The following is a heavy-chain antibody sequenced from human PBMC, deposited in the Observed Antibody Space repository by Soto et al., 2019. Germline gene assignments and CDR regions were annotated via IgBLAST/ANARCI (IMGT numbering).Heavy chain of an antibody. CDR3: ARCMGYDESAHFDPTFDR. J-gene: IGHJ4*02. CDR2: IFPTGTT. D-gene: IGHD3-22*01. V-gene: IGHV4-59*12. Sequence: PETLCLTCSVSGDSMNSEYWTWIRQPPGKGLEWIGYIFPTGTTNYNPSLKSRVIISVDRSKNEFSLDLFSATAADTATYYCARCMGYDESAHFDPTFDRWCQGPRVT. CDR1: GDSMNSEY.